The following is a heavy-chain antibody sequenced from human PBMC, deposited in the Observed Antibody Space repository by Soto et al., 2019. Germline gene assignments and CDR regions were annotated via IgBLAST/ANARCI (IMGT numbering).Heavy chain of an antibody. CDR3: ARASMYIWNDH. Sequence: QVQLRQSGAEIKRPGASVKVSCEAPGYIFTTQDITWVRQASGQGLEWLGCVNPSSGNTVYAQKFHGRVTIPRDTSITTSYMELSSLRSDDTAVYYCARASMYIWNDHWGQGTLVPVSS. J-gene: IGHJ5*02. CDR1: GYIFTTQD. V-gene: IGHV1-8*01. CDR2: VNPSSGNT.